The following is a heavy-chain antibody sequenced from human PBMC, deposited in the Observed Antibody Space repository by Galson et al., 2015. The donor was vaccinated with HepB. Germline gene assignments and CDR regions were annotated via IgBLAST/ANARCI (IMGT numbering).Heavy chain of an antibody. CDR1: GFTFSGYW. D-gene: IGHD4-23*01. CDR3: ATSSGLRWSKTGMGIDY. J-gene: IGHJ4*02. V-gene: IGHV3-48*04. CDR2: ISRSGSTI. Sequence: SLRLSCAASGFTFSGYWMHWVRQVPGKGLVWVSRISRSGSTIYYADSVKGRFTISRDNTKNSLYLQMNSLRAEDTALYYCATSSGLRWSKTGMGIDYWGQGTLVTVSS.